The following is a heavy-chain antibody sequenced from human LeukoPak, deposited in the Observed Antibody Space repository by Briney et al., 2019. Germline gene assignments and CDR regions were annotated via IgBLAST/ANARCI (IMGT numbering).Heavy chain of an antibody. D-gene: IGHD5-18*01. CDR1: GYSISSGYY. V-gene: IGHV4-38-2*01. Sequence: KASETLSLTCAVSGYSISSGYYWGWIRQPPGKGLEWIGSIYHSGSTYYNPSLKSRVTISVDTSKNQSSLKLSSVTAADTAVYYCARLPGGIQLWGRSFDYWGQGTLVTVSS. CDR3: ARLPGGIQLWGRSFDY. CDR2: IYHSGST. J-gene: IGHJ4*02.